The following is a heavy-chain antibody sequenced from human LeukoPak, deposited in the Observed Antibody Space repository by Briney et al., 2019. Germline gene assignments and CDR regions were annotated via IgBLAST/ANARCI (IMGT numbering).Heavy chain of an antibody. CDR2: INPNSGGT. V-gene: IGHV1-2*02. D-gene: IGHD3-22*01. Sequence: GASVKVSCKASGYTFTSYYMHWVRQAPGQGLEWMGWINPNSGGTNYAQKFQGRVTMTRDTSISTAYMELSRLRSDDTAVYYCARVRRITMMSQNWFDPWGQGTLVTVSS. J-gene: IGHJ5*02. CDR1: GYTFTSYY. CDR3: ARVRRITMMSQNWFDP.